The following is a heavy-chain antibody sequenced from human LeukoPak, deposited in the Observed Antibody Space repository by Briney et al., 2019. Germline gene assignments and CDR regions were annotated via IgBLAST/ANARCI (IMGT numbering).Heavy chain of an antibody. CDR1: GGSISSYY. D-gene: IGHD3-22*01. CDR2: IYTSGST. V-gene: IGHV4-4*07. J-gene: IGHJ4*02. Sequence: SETLSLTCTVSGGSISSYYWSWIRQPAGKGLEWIGRIYTSGSTNYNPSLKSRVTISVDTSKNQFSLKLSSVTAADTAVYYCARGLPYYYDSSAPGFDYWGQGTLVTVSS. CDR3: ARGLPYYYDSSAPGFDY.